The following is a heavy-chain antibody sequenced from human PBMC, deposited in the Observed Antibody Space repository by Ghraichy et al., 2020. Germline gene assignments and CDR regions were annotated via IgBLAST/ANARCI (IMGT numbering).Heavy chain of an antibody. CDR2: IYYSGST. J-gene: IGHJ4*02. Sequence: SETLSLTCTVSGGSISSSSYYWGWIRQPPGKGLEWIGSIYYSGSTYYNPSLKSRVTISVDTSKNQFSLKLSSVTAADTAVYYCARHEKWLRIDYWGQGTLVTVSS. CDR1: GGSISSSSYY. V-gene: IGHV4-39*01. CDR3: ARHEKWLRIDY. D-gene: IGHD5-12*01.